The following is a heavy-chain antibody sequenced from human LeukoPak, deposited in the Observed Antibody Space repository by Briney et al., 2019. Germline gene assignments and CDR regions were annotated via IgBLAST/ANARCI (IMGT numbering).Heavy chain of an antibody. CDR3: ARSPIAAAGTAFDY. CDR2: IRYDGSNK. V-gene: IGHV3-30*02. D-gene: IGHD6-13*01. Sequence: RSGGSLRLSCAASGFTFSSYGMHGVRQAPGKGLEWVAFIRYDGSNKYYADSVKGRFTISRDNAKNSLYLQMNSLRAEDTAVYYCARSPIAAAGTAFDYWGQGTLVTVSS. J-gene: IGHJ4*02. CDR1: GFTFSSYG.